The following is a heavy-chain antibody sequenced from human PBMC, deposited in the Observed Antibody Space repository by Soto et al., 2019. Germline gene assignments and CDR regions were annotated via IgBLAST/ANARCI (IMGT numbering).Heavy chain of an antibody. D-gene: IGHD1-26*01. CDR3: ARGSIVHETGTDY. Sequence: QVQLQESGPGLVKPSGTLSLTCAVSGGSISSSNWWSWVRQPPGKGLEWIGEIYHSGSTNYNPSLKCRVTISEDTSKNQFSLKLSSVTAADTAVYYCARGSIVHETGTDYWGQGTLVTVSS. CDR1: GGSISSSNW. V-gene: IGHV4-4*02. J-gene: IGHJ4*02. CDR2: IYHSGST.